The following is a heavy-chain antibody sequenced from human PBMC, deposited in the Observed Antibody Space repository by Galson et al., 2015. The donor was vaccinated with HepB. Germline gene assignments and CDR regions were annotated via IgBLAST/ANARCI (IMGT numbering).Heavy chain of an antibody. CDR2: ISVHNGDT. D-gene: IGHD1-26*01. CDR1: GYTFSTYG. J-gene: IGHJ4*02. CDR3: ARVGRESYWAY. Sequence: SVKVSCKASGYTFSTYGIGWVRQAPGQGLEWMGWISVHNGDTKYGKKFQGRVTLTTDTSTSIAYMELRGLRSDDTAVYYCARVGRESYWAYWGQGTLVTVSS. V-gene: IGHV1-18*01.